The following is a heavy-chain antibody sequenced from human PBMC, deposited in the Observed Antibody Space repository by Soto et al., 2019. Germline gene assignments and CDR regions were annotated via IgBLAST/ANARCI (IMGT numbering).Heavy chain of an antibody. CDR2: IWYDGSNK. D-gene: IGHD2-15*01. J-gene: IGHJ4*02. V-gene: IGHV3-33*01. CDR3: ARSRRDCSGGSCSMYQPLLYHSTFDY. Sequence: GGSLRLSCAASGFTFSSYGMHWVRQAPCKGLEWVAVIWYDGSNKYYADSVKGRFTISRDNSKNTLYLQMNSLRAEDTAVYYCARSRRDCSGGSCSMYQPLLYHSTFDYWGQGTLVTVSS. CDR1: GFTFSSYG.